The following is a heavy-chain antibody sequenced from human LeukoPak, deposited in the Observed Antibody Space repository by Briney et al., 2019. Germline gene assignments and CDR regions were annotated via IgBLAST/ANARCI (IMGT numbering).Heavy chain of an antibody. CDR3: ARGVTVGYCSSTSCIFDY. Sequence: GSSVKVSCKASGGTFISYAISWVRQAPGQGLEWMGGVIPIFGTANYAQKFQGRGTITADESTRTAYMELSSLRSEDTAVYYCARGVTVGYCSSTSCIFDYWGQGTLVTVS. V-gene: IGHV1-69*01. CDR2: VIPIFGTA. CDR1: GGTFISYA. J-gene: IGHJ4*02. D-gene: IGHD2-2*01.